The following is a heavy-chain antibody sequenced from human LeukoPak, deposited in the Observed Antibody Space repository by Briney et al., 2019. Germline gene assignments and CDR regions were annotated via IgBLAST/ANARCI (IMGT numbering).Heavy chain of an antibody. CDR2: ISAYNGNT. CDR1: GYTFTSYG. J-gene: IGHJ4*02. V-gene: IGHV1-18*01. D-gene: IGHD3-3*01. Sequence: ASVKVSCKASGYTFTSYGISWVRQAPGQGLEWMGWISAYNGNTNYAQKLQGRVTMTTDTSTSTAYMELRSLRPDDTAVYYCARSYYDFWSGYLTRRVPYYFDYWGQGTLVTVSS. CDR3: ARSYYDFWSGYLTRRVPYYFDY.